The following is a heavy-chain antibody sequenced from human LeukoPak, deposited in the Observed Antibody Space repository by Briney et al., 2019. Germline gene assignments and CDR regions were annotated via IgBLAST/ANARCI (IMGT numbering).Heavy chain of an antibody. V-gene: IGHV4-38-2*02. CDR3: ARDQAYCGGDCYFDF. Sequence: SETLSLTCAVSGYSISSAYYWGWIRQPPGKGLEWSGSIYHSGSTDYNPSLKSRVTISVDTSKNQFSLKLRSVTAADTAVYYCARDQAYCGGDCYFDFWGQGTLVTVSS. CDR1: GYSISSAYY. D-gene: IGHD2-21*02. J-gene: IGHJ4*02. CDR2: IYHSGST.